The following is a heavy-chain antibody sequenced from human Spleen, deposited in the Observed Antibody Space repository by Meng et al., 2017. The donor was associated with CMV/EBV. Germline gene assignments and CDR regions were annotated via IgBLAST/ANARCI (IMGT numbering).Heavy chain of an antibody. V-gene: IGHV1-18*01. J-gene: IGHJ5*02. CDR2: ISAYSGNT. CDR3: ARDGSSFPNWFDP. D-gene: IGHD1-26*01. CDR1: GYTFISYG. Sequence: ASVKVSYKASGYTFISYGITWVRQAPGQGLEWMGWISAYSGNTNYAHKLQDRVTMTTDTSTSTAYMELRSLRSDDTAMYYCARDGSSFPNWFDPWGQGTLVTVSS.